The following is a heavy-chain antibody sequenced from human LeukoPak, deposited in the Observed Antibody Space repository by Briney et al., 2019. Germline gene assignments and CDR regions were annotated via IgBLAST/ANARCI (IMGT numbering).Heavy chain of an antibody. Sequence: ASVKVSCKASGGTFSSYTISWVRQAPGQGLEWMGRIIPILGIANYAQKLQGKVTITADKSTSTAYMELSSLRSEDTAVYYCARGRYYDSNPMDVWGQGTTVTVSS. J-gene: IGHJ6*02. V-gene: IGHV1-69*02. CDR3: ARGRYYDSNPMDV. CDR2: IIPILGIA. D-gene: IGHD3-22*01. CDR1: GGTFSSYT.